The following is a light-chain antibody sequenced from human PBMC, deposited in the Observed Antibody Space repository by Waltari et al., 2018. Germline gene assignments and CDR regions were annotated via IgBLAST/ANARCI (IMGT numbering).Light chain of an antibody. V-gene: IGKV3-11*01. Sequence: EIVLTQSPATLSLSPGERATLSCRASQNINTYLAWYQQKPGQAPRLLIYDASSRATGIPARFSGSESGTDFTLTISSLEPEDFAVYYCQQRSNWPPPTFGGGTKVDI. CDR1: QNINTY. CDR3: QQRSNWPPPT. J-gene: IGKJ4*01. CDR2: DAS.